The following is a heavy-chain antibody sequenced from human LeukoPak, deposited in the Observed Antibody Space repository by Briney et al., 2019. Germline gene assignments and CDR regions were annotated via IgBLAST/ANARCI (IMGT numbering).Heavy chain of an antibody. CDR3: AGGAVEMATILADY. D-gene: IGHD5-24*01. CDR1: GYSISSGYY. J-gene: IGHJ4*02. V-gene: IGHV4-61*01. Sequence: SETLSLTCAVSGYSISSGYYWGWIRQPPGKRLEWIGYIYYSGSTNYNPSLKSRVTISVDTSKNQFSLKLSSVTAADTAVYYCAGGAVEMATILADYWGQGTLVTVSS. CDR2: IYYSGST.